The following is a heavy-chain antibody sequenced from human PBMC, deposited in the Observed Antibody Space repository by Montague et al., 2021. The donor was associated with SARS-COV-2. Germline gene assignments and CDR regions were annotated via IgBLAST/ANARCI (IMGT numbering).Heavy chain of an antibody. Sequence: ETLSLTCIVSGGSINSSTYYWAWIRQPPGKGLEWIATIYYRGASWSDPSLRSRVTISADTSRIQFNLKLTSVTAADMGLYYCARRVTRGAFDVWGQGTMVTVSS. V-gene: IGHV4-39*01. CDR2: IYYRGAS. D-gene: IGHD1-1*01. CDR3: ARRVTRGAFDV. J-gene: IGHJ3*01. CDR1: GGSINSSTYY.